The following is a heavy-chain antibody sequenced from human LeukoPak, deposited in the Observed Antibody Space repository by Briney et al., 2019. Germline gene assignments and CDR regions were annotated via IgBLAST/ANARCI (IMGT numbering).Heavy chain of an antibody. Sequence: SETLSLTCAVYGGSFSGYYWSWIRQPPGKGLEWIGYIYYSGSTNYNPSLKSRISISVDTSKNQFSLKLSSVTAADTAVYYCARTTEGGYTYNYFYYYYMDVWGKGTTVTISS. D-gene: IGHD5-18*01. V-gene: IGHV4-59*01. CDR2: IYYSGST. CDR1: GGSFSGYY. J-gene: IGHJ6*03. CDR3: ARTTEGGYTYNYFYYYYMDV.